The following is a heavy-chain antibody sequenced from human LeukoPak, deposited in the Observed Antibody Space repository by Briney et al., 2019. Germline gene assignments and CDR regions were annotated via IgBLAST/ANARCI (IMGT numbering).Heavy chain of an antibody. CDR2: ISSSSSYI. Sequence: GGSLRLSCAASGFTFSSYSMNWVRQAPGKGLEWVSSISSSSSYIYYADSVKGRFTISRDNAKNTLYLQMNSLRAEDTAVYYCARALVLMVHGGAFDIWGQGTMVTVSS. V-gene: IGHV3-21*01. D-gene: IGHD2-8*01. CDR1: GFTFSSYS. CDR3: ARALVLMVHGGAFDI. J-gene: IGHJ3*02.